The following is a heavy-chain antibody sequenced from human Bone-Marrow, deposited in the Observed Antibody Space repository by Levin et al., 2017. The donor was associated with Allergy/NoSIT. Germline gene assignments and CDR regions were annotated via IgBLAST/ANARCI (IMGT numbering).Heavy chain of an antibody. Sequence: SLLLSFSSSFFPFLPYALYWLRQAPGKGLEWVALISYDGNKKKFADSVKGRFTISRDNSKNTLYLQMNSLRTEDTAIYYCAKAEVAFDFWGQGTLVTVSS. J-gene: IGHJ4*02. CDR3: AKAEVAFDF. CDR2: ISYDGNKK. V-gene: IGHV3-30*18. D-gene: IGHD5-24*01. CDR1: FFPFLPYA.